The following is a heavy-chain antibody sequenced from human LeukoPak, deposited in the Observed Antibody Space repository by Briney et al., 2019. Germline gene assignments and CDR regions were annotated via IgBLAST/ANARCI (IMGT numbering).Heavy chain of an antibody. CDR1: GGSISSSSYY. CDR3: ARQTVAGTIH. V-gene: IGHV4-39*07. D-gene: IGHD6-19*01. Sequence: PSETLSLTCTVSGGSISSSSYYWGWIRQPPGKGLEWIGSIYYSGSTYYNPSLKSRVTISVDTSKNQFSLKLSSVTAADTAVYYCARQTVAGTIHWGQGTLVTVSS. CDR2: IYYSGST. J-gene: IGHJ4*02.